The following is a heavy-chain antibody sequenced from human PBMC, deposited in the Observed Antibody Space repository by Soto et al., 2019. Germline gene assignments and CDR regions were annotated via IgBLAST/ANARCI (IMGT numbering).Heavy chain of an antibody. J-gene: IGHJ4*02. CDR1: GGSISSSSYY. CDR3: ARDPWAAAILYYFDY. D-gene: IGHD2-2*01. CDR2: IYYSGST. V-gene: IGHV4-39*02. Sequence: SETLSLTCTVSGGSISSSSYYWGWIRQPPGKGLEWIGSIYYSGSTYYNPSLKSRVTISVDTSKNQFPLKLSSVTAADTAVYYCARDPWAAAILYYFDYWGQGTLVTVSS.